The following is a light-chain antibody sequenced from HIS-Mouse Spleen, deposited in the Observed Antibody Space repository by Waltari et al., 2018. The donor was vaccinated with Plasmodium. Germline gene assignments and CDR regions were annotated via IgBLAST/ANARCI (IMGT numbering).Light chain of an antibody. Sequence: AIRMTQSPSSLSASTGDRLTITCRASKGISSYLAGYQQKPGKAPKLLIYAASTLQSGVPSRFSGSGSGTDFTLTISCLQSEDFATYYCQQYYSYPPTFGPGTKVDIK. V-gene: IGKV1-8*01. CDR3: QQYYSYPPT. CDR2: AAS. J-gene: IGKJ3*01. CDR1: KGISSY.